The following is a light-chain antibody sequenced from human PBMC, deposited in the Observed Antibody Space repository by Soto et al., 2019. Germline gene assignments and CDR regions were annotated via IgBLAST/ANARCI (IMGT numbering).Light chain of an antibody. CDR1: PSVLYSSNHKNY. J-gene: IGKJ2*01. V-gene: IGKV4-1*01. CDR3: QQYLSAPHT. CDR2: WAS. Sequence: DIVMTQSPDSLAVSLGERATINCKSSPSVLYSSNHKNYLAWYQQKPGQPPKLLIYWASTRESGVPDRFSGSGSGTDFTLTISSLQAEDVAVYYCQQYLSAPHTFGQGTKLGIK.